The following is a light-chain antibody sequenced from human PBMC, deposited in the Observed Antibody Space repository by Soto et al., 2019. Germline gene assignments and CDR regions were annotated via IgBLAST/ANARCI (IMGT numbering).Light chain of an antibody. V-gene: IGLV1-47*01. CDR3: AAWDDSLSGVV. J-gene: IGLJ2*01. Sequence: QSVLTQPPSVSAAPGQKVTISCSGSNSNIGNNYVSWYQQVPGTAPKLLIYRNNQRPSGVPDRFSGSKSGTSASLAISGLRSEDEADYYCAAWDDSLSGVVFGGGTKLTVL. CDR2: RNN. CDR1: NSNIGNNY.